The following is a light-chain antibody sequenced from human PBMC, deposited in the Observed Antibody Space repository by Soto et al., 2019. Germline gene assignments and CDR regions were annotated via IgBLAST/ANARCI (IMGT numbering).Light chain of an antibody. CDR3: QQYNNWPPWT. Sequence: EVVVTQSPATLSVSPRERATLSCRASQSVSSNLAWYQQKPGQAPRLLIYGASTRATGIPARFSGSGSGTEFTLTISSLQSGDFAVYYCQQYNNWPPWTFGQGTKVDIK. J-gene: IGKJ1*01. V-gene: IGKV3-15*01. CDR1: QSVSSN. CDR2: GAS.